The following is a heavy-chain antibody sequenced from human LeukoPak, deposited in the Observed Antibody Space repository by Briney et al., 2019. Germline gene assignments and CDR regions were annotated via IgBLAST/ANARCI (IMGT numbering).Heavy chain of an antibody. CDR3: ARGREHYYGSGTYYNPFDY. V-gene: IGHV4-61*08. D-gene: IGHD3-10*01. Sequence: TSETLSLTCTVSGGSISSGGYYWSWIRQPPGKGLEWIGYLYDSGSTNYNPSLKSRVTISVDMSKNQVSLKLNSVTAADTAVYYCARGREHYYGSGTYYNPFDYWGQGTLVTVSS. CDR1: GGSISSGGYY. J-gene: IGHJ4*02. CDR2: LYDSGST.